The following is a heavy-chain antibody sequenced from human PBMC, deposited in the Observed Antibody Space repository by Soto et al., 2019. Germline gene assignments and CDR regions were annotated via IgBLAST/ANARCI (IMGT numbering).Heavy chain of an antibody. CDR1: GFTFSSYS. V-gene: IGHV3-21*01. CDR3: ARDHYSSSWYAPTTITTIRYNWFDP. Sequence: GGSLRLSCAASGFTFSSYSMNWVRQAPGKGLEWVSSISSSSSYIYYADSVKGRFTISRDNAKNSLYLQMNSLRAEDTAVYYCARDHYSSSWYAPTTITTIRYNWFDPWGQGTLVTVYS. CDR2: ISSSSSYI. D-gene: IGHD6-13*01. J-gene: IGHJ5*02.